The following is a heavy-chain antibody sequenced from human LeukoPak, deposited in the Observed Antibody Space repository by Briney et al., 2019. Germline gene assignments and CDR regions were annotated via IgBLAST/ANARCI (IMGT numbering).Heavy chain of an antibody. V-gene: IGHV4-34*01. CDR3: ARGVAAPGTGGLSWFDP. CDR1: GFTFSSYS. D-gene: IGHD6-13*01. CDR2: INHSGST. J-gene: IGHJ5*02. Sequence: GSLRLSCAASGFTFSSYSMNWVRQPPGKGLEWIGEINHSGSTNYNPSLKSRVTISVDTSKNQFSLKLSFVTAADTAVYYCARGVAAPGTGGLSWFDPWGQGTLVTVSS.